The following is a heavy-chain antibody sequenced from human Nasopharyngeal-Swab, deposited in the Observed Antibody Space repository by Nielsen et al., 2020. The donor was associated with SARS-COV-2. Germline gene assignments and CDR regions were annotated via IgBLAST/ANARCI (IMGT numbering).Heavy chain of an antibody. Sequence: GSLRLSCTVSGGSISSYYWSWIRQPAGKGLEWIGRIYTSGSTNYNPSLKSRVTTSVDTSKNQFSLKLSSVTAADTAVYYCARDHSGSFDYWGQGTLVTVSS. CDR2: IYTSGST. J-gene: IGHJ4*02. D-gene: IGHD1-26*01. CDR1: GGSISSYY. CDR3: ARDHSGSFDY. V-gene: IGHV4-4*07.